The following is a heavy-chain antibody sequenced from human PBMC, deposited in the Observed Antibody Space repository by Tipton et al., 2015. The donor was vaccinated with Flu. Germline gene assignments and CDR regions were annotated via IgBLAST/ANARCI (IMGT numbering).Heavy chain of an antibody. Sequence: TLSLTCTVSGYSISSGYYWGWIRQPPGKGLEWIGSIYHSGSTYYNPSLKSRVTRSVDTSKNQFSLKLSSVTAADTALYYCARIGRGGIVYYFDYWGQGTLVTVSS. CDR1: GYSISSGYY. CDR3: ARIGRGGIVYYFDY. J-gene: IGHJ4*02. CDR2: IYHSGST. D-gene: IGHD1-26*01. V-gene: IGHV4-38-2*02.